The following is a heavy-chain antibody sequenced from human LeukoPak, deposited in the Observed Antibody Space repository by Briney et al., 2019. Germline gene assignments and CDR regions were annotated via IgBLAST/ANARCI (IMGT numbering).Heavy chain of an antibody. D-gene: IGHD6-19*01. V-gene: IGHV3-30*02. CDR1: GFIFSSYG. CDR2: TRFDGSSK. CDR3: AKGLYTAVADY. J-gene: IGHJ4*02. Sequence: GGSLRLSCAASGFIFSSYGMHWVRQAPGKGLEWVAFTRFDGSSKYYADSVKSRFTISRDDSKNTLYLQMNSLRPEDTAVFYCAKGLYTAVADYWGQGTLVTVSS.